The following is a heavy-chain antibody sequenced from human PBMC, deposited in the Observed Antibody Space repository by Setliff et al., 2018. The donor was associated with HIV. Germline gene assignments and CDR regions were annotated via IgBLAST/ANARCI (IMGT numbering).Heavy chain of an antibody. CDR2: IYHSGGT. CDR3: ARDFVHLTNYYDSDRYVY. D-gene: IGHD3-22*01. Sequence: SETLSLTCAVSGYSISSGYYWGWIRQPPGKGLQWIESIYHSGGTYYNPSLKSRVTMSVDTSKNQFSLKLTSVTAADTAVYYCARDFVHLTNYYDSDRYVYWGQGTLVTVSS. J-gene: IGHJ4*02. V-gene: IGHV4-38-2*02. CDR1: GYSISSGYY.